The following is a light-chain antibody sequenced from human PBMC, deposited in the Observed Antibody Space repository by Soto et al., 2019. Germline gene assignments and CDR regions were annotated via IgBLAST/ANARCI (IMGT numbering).Light chain of an antibody. CDR2: STY. J-gene: IGLJ3*02. V-gene: IGLV8-61*01. CDR3: VLYMGSGIWV. Sequence: QAEVTQEPSFSVSPGATVTLTCGLSSGSVSTNNYPSWYQQTPGQAPRTLIYSTYTRSSGVPDRFSASILGNKAALTITGAQADDESDYYCVLYMGSGIWVFGGGTKLTVL. CDR1: SGSVSTNNY.